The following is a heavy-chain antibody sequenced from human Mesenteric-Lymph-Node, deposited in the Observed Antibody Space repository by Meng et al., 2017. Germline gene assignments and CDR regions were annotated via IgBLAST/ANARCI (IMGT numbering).Heavy chain of an antibody. CDR3: ARRPTGIDY. CDR2: IIHGGSP. CDR1: GGSLSGSY. V-gene: IGHV4-34*12. D-gene: IGHD2-8*02. Sequence: QVHLRRAGAGLFHPSEPLSLPSAVNGGSLSGSYWTGIRQPPGKGLEWIGEIIHGGSPSYNPSLKSRVTISIDTSKNQLSLMLSSVTAADTAVYYCARRPTGIDYWGQGTLVTVSS. J-gene: IGHJ4*02.